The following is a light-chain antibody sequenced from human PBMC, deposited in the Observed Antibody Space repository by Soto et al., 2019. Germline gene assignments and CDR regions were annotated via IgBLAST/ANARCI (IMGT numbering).Light chain of an antibody. V-gene: IGKV3-11*01. CDR1: QSVSIY. J-gene: IGKJ5*01. CDR2: GAS. Sequence: EIVLIQSPATLSLSLGGRSTLSCRAIQSVSIYLAWYQQKPCQAPRLLIFGASSRATGIPARFSGSGSGTEFTLTISSLEPEDFEVYYCQQRSNWPPTFGQGTRLEIK. CDR3: QQRSNWPPT.